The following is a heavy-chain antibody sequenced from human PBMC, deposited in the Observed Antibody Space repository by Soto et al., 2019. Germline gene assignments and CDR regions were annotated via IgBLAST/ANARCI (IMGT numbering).Heavy chain of an antibody. CDR2: IDLNGAER. Sequence: EVQLVESGGGLFQPGGSLRLSCAASGFTFSSHWMSWVRQAPGKGLEWVANIDLNGAERNYLDSVKGRFTISRDNSKNSLYLQMSSLRVEDTAVYHCVRSIGSPSSLYWGQGTLVTVSS. V-gene: IGHV3-7*01. CDR3: VRSIGSPSSLY. CDR1: GFTFSSHW. D-gene: IGHD2-15*01. J-gene: IGHJ1*01.